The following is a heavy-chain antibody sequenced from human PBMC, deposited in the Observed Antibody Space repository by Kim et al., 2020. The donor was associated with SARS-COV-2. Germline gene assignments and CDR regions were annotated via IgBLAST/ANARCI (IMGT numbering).Heavy chain of an antibody. J-gene: IGHJ4*02. V-gene: IGHV3-23*01. Sequence: YRDSVKGRFTISRDKSKNTLYLKMNSQRAEDTAVYYCAKYGATSASPFDYCGQGTLVTVSS. CDR3: AKYGATSASPFDY. D-gene: IGHD5-12*01.